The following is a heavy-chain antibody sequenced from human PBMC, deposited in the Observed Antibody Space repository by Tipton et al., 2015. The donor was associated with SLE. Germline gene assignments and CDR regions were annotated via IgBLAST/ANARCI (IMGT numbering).Heavy chain of an antibody. D-gene: IGHD1-26*01. V-gene: IGHV3-30*02. CDR2: IRFDGSKK. CDR3: ARDWVLVEVGSYSPAFVY. J-gene: IGHJ4*02. CDR1: GFTFRGYG. Sequence: SLRLSCAASGFTFRGYGMYWVRQAPGRGLEWVAFIRFDGSKKYHAESVRGRFTISRDNSKNTLYLQMNSLRAEDTAVYYCARDWVLVEVGSYSPAFVYWGQGTLVTVSS.